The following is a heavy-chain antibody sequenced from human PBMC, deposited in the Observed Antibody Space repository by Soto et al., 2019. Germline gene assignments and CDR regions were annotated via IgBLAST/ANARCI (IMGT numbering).Heavy chain of an antibody. Sequence: EVQLVESGGGLVQPGGSMRLSCVGSGFTFSPYWMHWVRQVPGKGLEWVSRTNSDGSSTSYADSVKGRFTISRDNGKNTLYLQMNGLRAEDTAVYYCARDVVGYNGLFDYWGQGTLVTVSS. J-gene: IGHJ4*02. CDR3: ARDVVGYNGLFDY. D-gene: IGHD5-12*01. CDR2: TNSDGSST. V-gene: IGHV3-74*01. CDR1: GFTFSPYW.